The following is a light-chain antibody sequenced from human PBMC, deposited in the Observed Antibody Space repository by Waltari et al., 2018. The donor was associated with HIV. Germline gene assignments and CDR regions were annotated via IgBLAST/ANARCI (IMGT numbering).Light chain of an antibody. CDR1: NIRDTH. CDR3: QVFENSRDQA. V-gene: IGLV3-21*01. CDR2: DDK. Sequence: YVLTQPPSVSVAPGQTATITCGGNNIRDTHVHWYQQKSGQAPVLVIYDDKLRPSGIPARISGSNSGGTATLTISGVEVGDEAEYYCQVFENSRDQAFGTGTKVTVL. J-gene: IGLJ1*01.